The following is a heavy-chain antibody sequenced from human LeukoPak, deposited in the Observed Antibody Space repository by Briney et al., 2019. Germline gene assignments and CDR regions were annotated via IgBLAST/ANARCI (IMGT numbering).Heavy chain of an antibody. Sequence: GGSLRLSRAASGFTFSNFGMHWVRQPPGKGLEWVAFIRFDGTSEFYADSVKARFTISRDNYQNTVSLQLNNLRVEDTALYYCAKTSLSDPSGHYYYMDVWGKGTTVTVSS. D-gene: IGHD3-3*01. CDR1: GFTFSNFG. CDR3: AKTSLSDPSGHYYYMDV. J-gene: IGHJ6*03. CDR2: IRFDGTSE. V-gene: IGHV3-30*02.